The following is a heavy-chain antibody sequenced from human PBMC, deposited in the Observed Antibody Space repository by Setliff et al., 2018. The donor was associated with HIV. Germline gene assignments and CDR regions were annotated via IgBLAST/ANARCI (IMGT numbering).Heavy chain of an antibody. V-gene: IGHV3-7*01. CDR2: IKQDGSEK. CDR3: AKDMGEVVSYYFDY. D-gene: IGHD3-16*01. CDR1: GFTFSRYW. J-gene: IGHJ4*02. Sequence: GGSLRLSCAASGFTFSRYWMTWVRRATGKGLEWVANIKQDGSEKYYVDSVKGRFTISRDNSKNTLYLQMNSLRAEDTAVYYCAKDMGEVVSYYFDYWGQGTLVTVSS.